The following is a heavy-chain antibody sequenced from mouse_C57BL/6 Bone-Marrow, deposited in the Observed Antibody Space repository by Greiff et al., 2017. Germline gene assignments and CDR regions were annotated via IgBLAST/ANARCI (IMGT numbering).Heavy chain of an antibody. CDR1: GYTFTDHT. Sequence: VQRVESDAELVKPGASVKISCKVSGYTFTDHTIHWMKQRPEQGLEWIGYIYPRDGSTKYNEKFKGKATLTADKSSSTAYMQLNSLTSEDSAVYFCARSPVYYDSAYYAMDYWGQGTSVTVSS. V-gene: IGHV1-78*01. CDR2: IYPRDGST. D-gene: IGHD2-4*01. J-gene: IGHJ4*01. CDR3: ARSPVYYDSAYYAMDY.